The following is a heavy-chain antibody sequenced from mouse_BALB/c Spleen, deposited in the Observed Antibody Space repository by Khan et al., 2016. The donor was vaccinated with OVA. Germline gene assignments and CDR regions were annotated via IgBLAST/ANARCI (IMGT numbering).Heavy chain of an antibody. CDR1: GYTFTTYY. Sequence: QVQLKESGPELVKPGASVRISCKASGYTFTTYYIHWVKQRPGQGLEWIGWIYPGSFNTDYSEKLKGKARLTADKPSTTAYMQLSSLTSEDSAVYFCARDDYFLADTMKCWGQTACVPVAS. V-gene: IGHV1S56*01. CDR3: ARDDYFLADTMKC. CDR2: IYPGSFNT. D-gene: IGHD2-4*01. J-gene: IGHJ4*01.